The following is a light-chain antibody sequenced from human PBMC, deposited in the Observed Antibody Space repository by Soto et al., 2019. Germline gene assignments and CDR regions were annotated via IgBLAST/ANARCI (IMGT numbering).Light chain of an antibody. CDR3: PKYSSVPI. CDR2: AAS. CDR1: QGISNY. V-gene: IGKV1-27*01. Sequence: DIQMTQSPSSLSASVGDRVTITCRASQGISNYIAWYQQKPGKAPKLLIYAASTLQSVVPSRFSGSGSGTDFTLTINSLKPEDDATYSCPKYSSVPIFGPGTKVDIK. J-gene: IGKJ3*01.